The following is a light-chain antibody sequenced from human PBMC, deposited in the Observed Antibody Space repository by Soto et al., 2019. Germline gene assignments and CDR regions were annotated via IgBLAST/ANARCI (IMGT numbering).Light chain of an antibody. CDR1: NTDVGGYNY. Sequence: QSVLTQPASVSGSPGQSITVSCTGTNTDVGGYNYVSWYQHRPGKAPRLMIYEVRNRLSGVSNRFSGSKSGNTASLTISGLQSEDEADYFCKSYAGSNNYVLGSGTKVT. CDR3: KSYAGSNNYV. J-gene: IGLJ1*01. V-gene: IGLV2-14*01. CDR2: EVR.